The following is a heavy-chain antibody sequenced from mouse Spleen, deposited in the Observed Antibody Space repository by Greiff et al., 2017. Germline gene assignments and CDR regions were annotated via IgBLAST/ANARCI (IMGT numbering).Heavy chain of an antibody. Sequence: EVQLVESGPELVKPGASVKIPCKASGYTFTDYNMDWVKQSHGKSLEWIGDINPNNGGTIYNQKFKGKATLTVDKSSSTAYMELRSLTSEDTAVYYCARQAYDFWYFDVWGAGTTVTVSS. D-gene: IGHD2-4*01. V-gene: IGHV1-18*01. CDR3: ARQAYDFWYFDV. CDR1: GYTFTDYN. CDR2: INPNNGGT. J-gene: IGHJ1*01.